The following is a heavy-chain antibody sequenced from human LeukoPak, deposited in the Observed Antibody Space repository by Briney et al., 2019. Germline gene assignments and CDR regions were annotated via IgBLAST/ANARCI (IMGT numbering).Heavy chain of an antibody. J-gene: IGHJ4*02. CDR3: ARGGDSYGYNDSYFDY. CDR1: GGSISSYY. Sequence: SETLSLTCTVSGGSISSYYWSWIRQPPGKGLEWIGEINHSGSTNYNPSLKSRVTISVDTSKNQFSLKLSSVTAADTAVYYCARGGDSYGYNDSYFDYWGQGTLVTVSS. D-gene: IGHD5-18*01. CDR2: INHSGST. V-gene: IGHV4-34*01.